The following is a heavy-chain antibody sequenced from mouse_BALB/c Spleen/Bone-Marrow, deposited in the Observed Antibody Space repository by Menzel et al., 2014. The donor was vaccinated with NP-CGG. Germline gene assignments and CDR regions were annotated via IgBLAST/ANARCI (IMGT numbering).Heavy chain of an antibody. CDR2: IGTYNGNT. D-gene: IGHD1-1*01. CDR3: ARGSSYSDY. J-gene: IGHJ2*01. Sequence: QVQLKQSGPEMVRPGVSVKISCKGSGYTFTDYAMHWVKQSHAKSLEWIGVIGTYNGNTNYNQKFKGKATMTVDKSSRTAYMELARLTSEDSAIYYCARGSSYSDYWGQGTTLTVSS. V-gene: IGHV1-67*01. CDR1: GYTFTDYA.